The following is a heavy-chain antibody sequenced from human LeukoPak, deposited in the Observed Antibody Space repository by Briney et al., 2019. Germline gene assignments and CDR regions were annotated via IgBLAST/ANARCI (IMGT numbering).Heavy chain of an antibody. Sequence: KPSETLSLTCAVYGGSFSGYYWSWIRQPPGKGLEWIGEINHSGSTNYNPSLKSRVTISVDTSKNQFSLKLSSVTAADTAVYYCARGRFTMVRGVTRGAFDIWGQGTMVTVSS. CDR3: ARGRFTMVRGVTRGAFDI. CDR2: INHSGST. D-gene: IGHD3-10*01. J-gene: IGHJ3*02. V-gene: IGHV4-34*01. CDR1: GGSFSGYY.